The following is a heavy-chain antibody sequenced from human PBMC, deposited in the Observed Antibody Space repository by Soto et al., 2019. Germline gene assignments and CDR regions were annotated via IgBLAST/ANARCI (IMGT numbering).Heavy chain of an antibody. CDR3: ARGYDILTGYYSGGMDV. Sequence: QVQLVESGGGVVQPGRSLRLSCAASGFTFSSYAMHWVRQAPGKGLERVAVISYDGSNKYYADSVKGRFTISRDNSKNTLYLQMNSLRAEDTAVYYCARGYDILTGYYSGGMDVWGQGTTVTVSS. D-gene: IGHD3-9*01. J-gene: IGHJ6*02. CDR1: GFTFSSYA. V-gene: IGHV3-30-3*01. CDR2: ISYDGSNK.